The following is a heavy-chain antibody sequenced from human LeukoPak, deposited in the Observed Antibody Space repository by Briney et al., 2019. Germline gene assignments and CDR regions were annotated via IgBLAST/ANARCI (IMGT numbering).Heavy chain of an antibody. CDR1: GYTFTDYD. Sequence: ASVKVSCKASGYTFTDYDITWVRQAPGQGLEWMGWISAYNGHTNYAQKLQGRITVTTDTSTSTSYVELRSLGSDDTAVYYCARRGLGTTQRYFEYWGQGTLVIVSS. J-gene: IGHJ4*02. V-gene: IGHV1-18*01. D-gene: IGHD1-7*01. CDR3: ARRGLGTTQRYFEY. CDR2: ISAYNGHT.